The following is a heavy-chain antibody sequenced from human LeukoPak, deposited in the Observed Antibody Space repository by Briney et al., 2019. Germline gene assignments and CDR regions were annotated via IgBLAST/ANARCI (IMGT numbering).Heavy chain of an antibody. CDR1: GFTFSTYA. CDR3: ARAGTTIGGGYWFDP. Sequence: GGSLRPSCAASGFTFSTYAMHWVRQAPGKGLERVAVIWYDGSNRYYGDSVQGRFTISRDNPKKTLYLQMNSLRAEDTAVYYCARAGTTIGGGYWFDPWGQGTLVTVSS. CDR2: IWYDGSNR. D-gene: IGHD1-1*01. J-gene: IGHJ5*02. V-gene: IGHV3-33*01.